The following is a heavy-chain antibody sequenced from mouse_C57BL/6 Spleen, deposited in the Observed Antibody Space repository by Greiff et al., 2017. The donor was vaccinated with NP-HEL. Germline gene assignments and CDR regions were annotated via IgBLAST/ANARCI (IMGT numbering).Heavy chain of an antibody. CDR2: ISSGSSTI. J-gene: IGHJ2*01. CDR1: GFTFSDYG. CDR3: ASGSPYYFDY. Sequence: EVQVVESGGGLVKPGGSLKLSCAASGFTFSDYGMHWVRQAPEKGLEWVAYISSGSSTIYYADTVKGRFTISRDNAKNTLFLQMTSLRSEDTAMYYCASGSPYYFDYWGQGTTLTVSS. D-gene: IGHD1-1*01. V-gene: IGHV5-17*01.